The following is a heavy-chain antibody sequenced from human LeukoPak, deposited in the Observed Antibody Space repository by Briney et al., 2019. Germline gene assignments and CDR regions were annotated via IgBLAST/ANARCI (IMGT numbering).Heavy chain of an antibody. V-gene: IGHV3-11*01. CDR1: GFTFSEYY. CDR3: ARDGLSFDY. Sequence: GGSLRLSCGASGFTFSEYYMRGIGQARGKGLEWVSYISSSGSTRYYGDSVKGRFTISRDNAKNSLYLQMNSLRAEDPAVYYCARDGLSFDYWGQGTLVTVSS. J-gene: IGHJ4*02. CDR2: ISSSGSTR.